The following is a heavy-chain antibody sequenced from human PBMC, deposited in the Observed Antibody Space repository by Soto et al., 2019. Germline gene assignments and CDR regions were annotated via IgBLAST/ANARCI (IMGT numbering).Heavy chain of an antibody. V-gene: IGHV3-23*01. D-gene: IGHD6-13*01. CDR3: AYSSTPFDY. CDR2: ISGSGGST. J-gene: IGHJ4*02. CDR1: GFTFSSYA. Sequence: EVQLLESGGGLVQPGGSLRLSCAASGFTFSSYAMSWVRQAPGKGLEWVSAISGSGGSTYYAASVKGRFTISRDNSKNTLYRQMTRLRAEDTAVYYCAYSSTPFDYWGQGTLVTVSS.